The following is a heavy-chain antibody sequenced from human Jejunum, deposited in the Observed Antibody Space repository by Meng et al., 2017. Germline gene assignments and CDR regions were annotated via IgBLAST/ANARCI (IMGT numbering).Heavy chain of an antibody. CDR3: ARDFEALNGV. CDR1: GDSISSSYW. J-gene: IGHJ1*01. V-gene: IGHV4-4*02. Sequence: QVQLQASGQGLLRPCGTLSFTCPVSGDSISSSYWWSGVRQSPGKGLEWIGEIYHSGTTNYNPSLKSRVTLSVDKSKNQFSLNLSSVTAADTAVYFCARDFEALNGVWGQGTLVTVSS. D-gene: IGHD2-8*01. CDR2: IYHSGTT.